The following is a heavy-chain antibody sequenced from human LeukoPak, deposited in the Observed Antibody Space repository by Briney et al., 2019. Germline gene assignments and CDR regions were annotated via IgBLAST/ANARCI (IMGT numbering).Heavy chain of an antibody. CDR2: INGDGSST. Sequence: TGGSLRLSCAASGFTFSSYWMRWVRQTPGKGLVWVSRINGDGSSTVSADSGKGRFTLPRDNAMNTLYLQMNSLRAEDTAVYYCARDLRSPSDTNIAIDYWGQGTLVTVSS. CDR3: ARDLRSPSDTNIAIDY. J-gene: IGHJ4*02. V-gene: IGHV3-74*01. CDR1: GFTFSSYW.